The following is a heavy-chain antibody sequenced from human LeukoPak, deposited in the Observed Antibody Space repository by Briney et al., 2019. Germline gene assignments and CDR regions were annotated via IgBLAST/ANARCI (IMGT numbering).Heavy chain of an antibody. CDR2: IWYDGSNK. D-gene: IGHD3-22*01. J-gene: IGHJ3*02. CDR1: GFTFSSYG. Sequence: GGSLRLSCAASGFTFSSYGMHWVRQAPGKGLEWVAVIWYDGSNKYYADSVKGRFTISRDNSKNTLYLQMNSLRAEDTAVYYCAKRRGSSGYAFDIWGQGTMVTVSS. V-gene: IGHV3-33*06. CDR3: AKRRGSSGYAFDI.